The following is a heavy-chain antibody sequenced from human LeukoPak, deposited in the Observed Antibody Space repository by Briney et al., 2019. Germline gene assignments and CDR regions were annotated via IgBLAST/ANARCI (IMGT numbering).Heavy chain of an antibody. D-gene: IGHD1-7*01. CDR2: ISSGCSTI. J-gene: IGHJ4*02. V-gene: IGHV3-48*04. Sequence: GGSLRLSCAASGFTFSSYSMNWVRQAPGKGLEWVSYISSGCSTIHYADSVKGRFTVSRDNAKNSLYLQMSSLRAEDTAVYYCARVDWELPDYWGQGTLVTVSS. CDR1: GFTFSSYS. CDR3: ARVDWELPDY.